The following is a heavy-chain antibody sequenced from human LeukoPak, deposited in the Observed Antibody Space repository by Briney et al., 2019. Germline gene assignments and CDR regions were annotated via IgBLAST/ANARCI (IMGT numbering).Heavy chain of an antibody. D-gene: IGHD3-9*01. CDR1: GRSFSGYY. J-gene: IGHJ4*02. CDR2: INHSGSA. CDR3: ARGQALYYDILTGYPLFDY. Sequence: SETLSLTCAVYGRSFSGYYWSWIRQPPGKGLEWIGEINHSGSANYNPSLKSRVTISVDTSKNQFSLKLSSVTAADTAVYYCARGQALYYDILTGYPLFDYWGQGTLVTVSS. V-gene: IGHV4-34*01.